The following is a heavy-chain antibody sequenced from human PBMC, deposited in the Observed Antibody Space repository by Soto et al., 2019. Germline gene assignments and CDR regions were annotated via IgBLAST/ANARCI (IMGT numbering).Heavy chain of an antibody. Sequence: PGGSLRLSCTASGFSFSDYAVSWVRQAPGKGLEWVSSIRTKIYRETTQYAASVKGRFTISRDDSESTAYLQTNSLKTEDTAVYYCARDIFDATGKYFDFWGRGTLVTVSS. CDR1: GFSFSDYA. J-gene: IGHJ4*02. V-gene: IGHV3-49*04. D-gene: IGHD2-15*01. CDR3: ARDIFDATGKYFDF. CDR2: IRTKIYRETT.